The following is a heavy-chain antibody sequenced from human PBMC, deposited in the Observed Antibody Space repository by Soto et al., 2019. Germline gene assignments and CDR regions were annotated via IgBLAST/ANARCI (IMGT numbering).Heavy chain of an antibody. J-gene: IGHJ4*02. CDR1: GDSVSSNSAA. D-gene: IGHD5-12*01. V-gene: IGHV6-1*01. Sequence: SQTLSLTCAISGDSVSSNSAAWTWIRQSPSGSLEWLGRTYYRSKWYNDYAVSVKSRININADTSRNQFSLQLNSVTPEDTAVYYCVRGNKNIEYFDYWGQGTLVTVSS. CDR2: TYYRSKWYN. CDR3: VRGNKNIEYFDY.